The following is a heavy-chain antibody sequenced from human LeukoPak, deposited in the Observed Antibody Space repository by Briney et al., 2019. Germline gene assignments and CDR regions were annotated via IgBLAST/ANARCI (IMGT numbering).Heavy chain of an antibody. D-gene: IGHD5-24*01. CDR3: AKRVRDGYNSPIDC. Sequence: PGGSLRLSCAASGFLISDYAMNWVRQAPGKGLEWVSGVSGSGSETHYVDSVKGRFTISRDTSKNTLYLQTNNLRAEDTAIYYCAKRVRDGYNSPIDCWGQGTLVIVSS. J-gene: IGHJ4*02. V-gene: IGHV3-23*01. CDR1: GFLISDYA. CDR2: VSGSGSET.